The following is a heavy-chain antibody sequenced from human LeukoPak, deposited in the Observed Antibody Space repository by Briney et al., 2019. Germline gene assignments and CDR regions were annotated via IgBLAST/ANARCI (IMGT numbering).Heavy chain of an antibody. D-gene: IGHD3-10*02. CDR2: ISSSGSTI. J-gene: IGHJ6*04. CDR3: AELGITMIGGV. Sequence: GGSLRLSCAASGFTFSRYEMNWVRQAPGKGLVWVSYISSSGSTIYYADSVKGRFTISRDNAKNSLYLQMNSLRAEDTAVYYCAELGITMIGGVWGKGTTVTISS. V-gene: IGHV3-48*03. CDR1: GFTFSRYE.